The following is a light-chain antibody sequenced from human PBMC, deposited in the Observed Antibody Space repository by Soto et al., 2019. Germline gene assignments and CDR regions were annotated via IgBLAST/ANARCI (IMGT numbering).Light chain of an antibody. CDR1: TGAVTSGHY. Sequence: QAVVTQEPPLTVSPGGTVTLTCGSSTGAVTSGHYPYWFQQKPGQAPRTLIYDTSNKHSWTPARFSGSLLGGKAALTLSGAQPEDEAEYYCLLSYSGARAGVFVGGTKVTVL. V-gene: IGLV7-46*01. CDR2: DTS. CDR3: LLSYSGARAGV. J-gene: IGLJ2*01.